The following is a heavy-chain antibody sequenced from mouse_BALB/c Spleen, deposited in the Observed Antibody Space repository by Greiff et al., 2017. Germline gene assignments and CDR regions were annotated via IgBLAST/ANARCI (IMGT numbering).Heavy chain of an antibody. V-gene: IGHV1-9*01. CDR3: ARPRDNVITTAFDV. J-gene: IGHJ1*01. D-gene: IGHD1-2*01. CDR1: GYTFSSYW. CDR2: ILPGSGST. Sequence: QVQLQQSGAELMKPGASVKISCKATGYTFSSYWIEWVKQRPGHGLEWIGEILPGSGSTNYNEKFKGKATFTADTSSNTAYMQLSSLTSEDSAVYYCARPRDNVITTAFDVWGAGTTVTVSS.